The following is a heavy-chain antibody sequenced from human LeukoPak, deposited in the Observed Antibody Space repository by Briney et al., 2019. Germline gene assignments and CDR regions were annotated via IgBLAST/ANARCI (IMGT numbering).Heavy chain of an antibody. V-gene: IGHV3-9*01. CDR2: ISWNSGSI. D-gene: IGHD6-13*01. Sequence: GRSLRLSCAASGSTFDDYAMHWVRQAPGKGLEWVSGISWNSGSIGYADSVKGRFTISRDNAKNSLYLQMNSLRSEDTAVYYCASGAAAGSNWFDPWGQGTLVTVSS. CDR1: GSTFDDYA. CDR3: ASGAAAGSNWFDP. J-gene: IGHJ5*02.